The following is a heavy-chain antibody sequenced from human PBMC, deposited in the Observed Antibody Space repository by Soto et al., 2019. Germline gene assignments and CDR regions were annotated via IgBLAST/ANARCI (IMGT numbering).Heavy chain of an antibody. CDR1: GGSFSGYY. CDR3: AAAFQRGYYVGMDV. D-gene: IGHD3-3*01. J-gene: IGHJ6*02. CDR2: INHSGST. V-gene: IGHV4-34*01. Sequence: SETLSLTCAVYGGSFSGYYWSWIRQPPGKGLEWIGEINHSGSTNYNPSLKSRVTISVDTSKNQFSLKLTSVTAADTAVYYCAAAFQRGYYVGMDVWGQGTTVS.